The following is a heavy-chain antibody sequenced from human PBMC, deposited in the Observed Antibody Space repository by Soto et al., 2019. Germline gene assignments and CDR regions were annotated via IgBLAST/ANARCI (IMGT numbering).Heavy chain of an antibody. CDR1: GGSFSGYY. CDR3: GRGYCSGGSCSRPFDY. CDR2: INHSGST. D-gene: IGHD2-15*01. Sequence: PSETLSLTCAVYGGSFSGYYWSWIRQPPGKGLEWIGEINHSGSTNYNPSLKSRVTISVDTSKNQFSLKLSSVTAADTAVYYCGRGYCSGGSCSRPFDYWGQGTLVTVSS. J-gene: IGHJ4*02. V-gene: IGHV4-34*01.